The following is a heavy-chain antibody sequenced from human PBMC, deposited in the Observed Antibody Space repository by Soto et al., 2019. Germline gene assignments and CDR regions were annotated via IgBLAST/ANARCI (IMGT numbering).Heavy chain of an antibody. CDR3: GRAQRRNWNARGYGIDV. CDR1: GFSLSSYD. J-gene: IGHJ6*02. D-gene: IGHD1-1*01. CDR2: FGSGGDR. Sequence: EVRLVESGGGLLQPGTSVRLSCAAPGFSLSSYDLHWVRQVPEKRLEWVAFFGSGGDRHYSASVKGRFTISRDTAKKSFYLQMNNLKVGDTAVYYCGRAQRRNWNARGYGIDVWGHGTTVIVSS. V-gene: IGHV3-13*04.